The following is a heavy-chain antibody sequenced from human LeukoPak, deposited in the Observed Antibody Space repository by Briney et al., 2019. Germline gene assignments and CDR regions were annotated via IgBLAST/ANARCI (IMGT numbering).Heavy chain of an antibody. CDR1: GYTFTSYT. Sequence: ASVKVSCKASGYTFTSYTMHWVRQAPGQRLEWMGIINPSGGSTSYAQKFQGRVTMTRDTSTSTVYMELSSLRSEDTAVFYCARDLWFGEINNWFDPWGQGTLVTVSS. CDR3: ARDLWFGEINNWFDP. V-gene: IGHV1-46*01. D-gene: IGHD3-10*01. J-gene: IGHJ5*02. CDR2: INPSGGST.